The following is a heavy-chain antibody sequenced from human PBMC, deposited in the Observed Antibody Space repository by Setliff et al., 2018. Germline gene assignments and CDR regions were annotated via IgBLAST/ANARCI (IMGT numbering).Heavy chain of an antibody. CDR3: ARDRDQRQQWLVPGSPNPNWFDP. V-gene: IGHV1-18*01. CDR1: GYTFTSYG. J-gene: IGHJ5*02. CDR2: ISAYNGNT. Sequence: GASVKVSCKASGYTFTSYGISWVRQAPGQGLEWMGWISAYNGNTNYAQKLQGRVTMTTDTSASTAYMELRSLRSEDTAVYYCARDRDQRQQWLVPGSPNPNWFDPWGQGTLVTVSS. D-gene: IGHD6-19*01.